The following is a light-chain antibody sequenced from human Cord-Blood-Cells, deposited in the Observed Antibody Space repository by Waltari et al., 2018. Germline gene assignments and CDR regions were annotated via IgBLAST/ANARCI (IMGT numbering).Light chain of an antibody. CDR2: KAS. J-gene: IGKJ1*01. V-gene: IGKV1-5*03. CDR3: QQYNSYSPWT. CDR1: QSISSG. Sequence: DIQMTQSPSTLSASVGDRVTITCRASQSISSGLDWYQQKPGKAPKLLIYKASSLESGVPSRFSGSGSGTEFTLTISSLQPDDFATYYCQQYNSYSPWTFGQGTKVEIK.